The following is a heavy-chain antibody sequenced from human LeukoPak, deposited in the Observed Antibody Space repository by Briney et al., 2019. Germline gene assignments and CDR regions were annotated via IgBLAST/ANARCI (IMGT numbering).Heavy chain of an antibody. CDR2: INHRGST. Sequence: SETLFLTGAVYGGSFSGYYWSWIRQPPGKGLEWNGEINHRGSTRYNPSLKGRVTISVDTSNNQFSLKWSTVTAADTAVYYCARGLDGYNRDFDYWGQGTLVIVSS. CDR3: ARGLDGYNRDFDY. V-gene: IGHV4-34*01. D-gene: IGHD5-12*01. J-gene: IGHJ4*02. CDR1: GGSFSGYY.